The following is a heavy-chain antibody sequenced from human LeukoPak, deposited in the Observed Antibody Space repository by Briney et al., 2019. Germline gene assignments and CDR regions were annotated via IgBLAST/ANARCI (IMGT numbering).Heavy chain of an antibody. J-gene: IGHJ4*02. CDR3: ARDGDYYDSSGSFDS. V-gene: IGHV4-4*07. Sequence: SETLSLTCTVSGDSISNYYWSWIRQPAGKGLEWIGRYYTSESTDYNPSLKSRVTMSVDTSKNQFFLKLSSVTAADTAVYYCARDGDYYDSSGSFDSWGQGTLVTVSS. CDR2: YYTSEST. D-gene: IGHD3-22*01. CDR1: GDSISNYY.